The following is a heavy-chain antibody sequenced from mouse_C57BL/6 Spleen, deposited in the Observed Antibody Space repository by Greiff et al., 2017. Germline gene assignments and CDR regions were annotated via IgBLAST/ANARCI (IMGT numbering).Heavy chain of an antibody. CDR3: ARGRDYGNNFDY. Sequence: VQLQQPGAELVRPGSSVKLSCKASGYTFTSYWMDWVKRRPGQGLEWIGNIYPSDSETHYNQKFKDKATLTVDKSSSTAYMQLSSLTSEDAAVYYCARGRDYGNNFDYWGQGTTLTVSS. CDR2: IYPSDSET. D-gene: IGHD2-1*01. V-gene: IGHV1-61*01. J-gene: IGHJ2*01. CDR1: GYTFTSYW.